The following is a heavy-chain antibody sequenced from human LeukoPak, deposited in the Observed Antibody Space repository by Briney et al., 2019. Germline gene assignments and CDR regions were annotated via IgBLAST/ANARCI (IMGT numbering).Heavy chain of an antibody. Sequence: SVKVSCKASGGTFSSYAISWVRQAPGQGLEWMGRIIPILGIANYAQKFQGRVTITADKSTSTAYMELSSLRSEDTAVYYCATCTTVADYYYGMDVWGQGTTVTVSS. CDR3: ATCTTVADYYYGMDV. D-gene: IGHD4-11*01. CDR1: GGTFSSYA. J-gene: IGHJ6*02. CDR2: IIPILGIA. V-gene: IGHV1-69*04.